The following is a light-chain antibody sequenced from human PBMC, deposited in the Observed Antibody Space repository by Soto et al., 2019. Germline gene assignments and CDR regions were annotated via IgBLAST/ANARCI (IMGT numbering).Light chain of an antibody. CDR3: QPSYSSPQT. J-gene: IGKJ1*01. CDR1: QSINRF. Sequence: DIQMTQSPSSLSASVGDRVSITCRAGQSINRFLNWYQQKPGKAPKLLIYAASSLQSGVPSRFSGSGSGTDFTLTISSLQPEDFATYYCQPSYSSPQTFGQGTKVEIK. CDR2: AAS. V-gene: IGKV1-39*01.